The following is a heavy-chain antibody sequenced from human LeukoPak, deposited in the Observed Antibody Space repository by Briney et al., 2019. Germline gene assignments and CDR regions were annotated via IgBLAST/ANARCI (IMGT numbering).Heavy chain of an antibody. D-gene: IGHD2-8*01. CDR3: ARDESPNLFAFDI. J-gene: IGHJ3*02. V-gene: IGHV3-21*01. CDR1: GFTFSSYS. CDR2: ISSSSSYI. Sequence: NPGGSLRLSCAASGFTFSSYSMNWVRQAPGKGLEWVSSISSSSSYIYYADSVKGRFTISRDNAENSLYLQMNSLRAEDTAVYYCARDESPNLFAFDIWGQGTMVTVSS.